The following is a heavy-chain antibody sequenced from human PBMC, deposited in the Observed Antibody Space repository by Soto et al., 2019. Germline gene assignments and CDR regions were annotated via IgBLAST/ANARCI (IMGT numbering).Heavy chain of an antibody. CDR2: IYNSGST. J-gene: IGHJ3*02. Sequence: SETLSLTCTVSGGSISSYYWSWIRQPPGKGLEWIGYIYNSGSTNHNPSLQSRVTISVDTSKNQFSLKLSSVTAADTAVYYCASFDRGWGDAFDIWGQGTMVTVSS. CDR1: GGSISSYY. D-gene: IGHD2-15*01. CDR3: ASFDRGWGDAFDI. V-gene: IGHV4-59*01.